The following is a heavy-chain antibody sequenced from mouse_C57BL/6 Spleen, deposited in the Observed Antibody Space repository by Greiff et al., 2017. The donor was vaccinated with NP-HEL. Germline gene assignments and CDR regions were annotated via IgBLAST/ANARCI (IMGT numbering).Heavy chain of an antibody. D-gene: IGHD1-1*01. CDR3: ARFGTTVVDAMDY. CDR1: GYAFSSSW. Sequence: QVQLQQSGPELVKPGASVKISCKASGYAFSSSWMNWVKQRPGKGLEWIGRIYPGAGDTNYNGKFKGKATLTADKSSSTAYMQLSSLTSEDSAVYFCARFGTTVVDAMDYWGQGTSVTVSS. J-gene: IGHJ4*01. V-gene: IGHV1-82*01. CDR2: IYPGAGDT.